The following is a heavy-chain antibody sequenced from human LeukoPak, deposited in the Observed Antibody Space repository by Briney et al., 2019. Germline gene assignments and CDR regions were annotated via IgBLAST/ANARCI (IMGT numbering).Heavy chain of an antibody. J-gene: IGHJ6*02. D-gene: IGHD3-22*01. V-gene: IGHV3-48*02. CDR2: ITGNSGTV. CDR3: ARDYGYYYDSSGRNGNYGMDV. Sequence: GGSLRLSCTASGFNFSSYSMNWVRQAPGKGLEWLAYITGNSGTVYYAGAVKGRVTISRDNAKNSLYLQMKSLRDEDSAVYYCARDYGYYYDSSGRNGNYGMDVWGQGTTVTVSS. CDR1: GFNFSSYS.